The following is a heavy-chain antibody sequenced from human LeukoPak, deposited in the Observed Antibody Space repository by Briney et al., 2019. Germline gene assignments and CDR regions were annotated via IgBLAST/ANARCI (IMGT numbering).Heavy chain of an antibody. CDR2: IHNSGST. CDR1: GASINTGSSY. J-gene: IGHJ4*02. CDR3: ARNGYGSGSSW. Sequence: SETLSLTCTVSGASINTGSSYWSWIRQPAGEGLEWIGRIHNSGSTNYNPSLNSRVTISVDTSKNQVSLKLTSVTAADTAVYYCARNGYGSGSSWWGQGTLVTVSS. D-gene: IGHD3-10*01. V-gene: IGHV4-61*02.